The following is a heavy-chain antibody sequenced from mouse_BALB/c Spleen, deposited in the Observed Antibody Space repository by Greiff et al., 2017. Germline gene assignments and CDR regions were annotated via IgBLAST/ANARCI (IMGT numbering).Heavy chain of an antibody. CDR3: KAEPSITTPGDYAMGY. CDR2: IDPENGDT. D-gene: IGHD1-1*01. J-gene: IGHJ4*01. Sequence: EVQLQQSGAELVRSGASVKLSCTASGFNFKDYYMHWVKQRPEQGLEWIGWIDPENGDTEYAPKFQGKATMTADTSSNTAYLQHSSLTSEGTAVYYCKAEPSITTPGDYAMGYWGQGTSGTVSS. V-gene: IGHV14-4*02. CDR1: GFNFKDYY.